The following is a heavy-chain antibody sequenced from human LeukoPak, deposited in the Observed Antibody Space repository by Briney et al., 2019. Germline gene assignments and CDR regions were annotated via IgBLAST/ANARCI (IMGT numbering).Heavy chain of an antibody. CDR1: GGSISSSSYY. V-gene: IGHV4-39*01. J-gene: IGHJ3*02. CDR3: ARRLCSSTSCYYAFDI. Sequence: SETLSLTCTVSGGSISSSSYYWGWIRQPPGKGLEWIGNIYYSGSAFYNPSLKCRVTISVDTSKNQFSLRLSSVTAADTAVYYCARRLCSSTSCYYAFDIWGQGTMVTVSS. D-gene: IGHD2-2*01. CDR2: IYYSGSA.